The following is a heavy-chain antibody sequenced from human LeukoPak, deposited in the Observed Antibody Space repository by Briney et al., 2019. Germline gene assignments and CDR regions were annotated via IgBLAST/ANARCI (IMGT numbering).Heavy chain of an antibody. D-gene: IGHD2-2*01. CDR2: ISSSSSYI. V-gene: IGHV3-21*01. CDR3: ARDVRGRGPHCSSTSCFFDY. CDR1: GFTFNSYS. Sequence: GGSLRLSCAASGFTFNSYSMNWVRQAPGKGLEWVSSISSSSSYIYYADSVKGRFTISRDNAKNSLYLQMNSLRAEDTAVYYCARDVRGRGPHCSSTSCFFDYWGQGTLVTVSS. J-gene: IGHJ4*02.